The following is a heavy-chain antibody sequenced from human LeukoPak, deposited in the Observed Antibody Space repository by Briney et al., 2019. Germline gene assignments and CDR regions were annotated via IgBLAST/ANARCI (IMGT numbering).Heavy chain of an antibody. CDR3: ARVPYGDYLLGFDY. Sequence: PGGSLRLSCAASGFTFSSYWMHWVRHAPGKGLVWVSRINSDGSSTSYADSVKGRFTISRDNAKNTLYLQMNSLRAEDTAVYYCARVPYGDYLLGFDYWGQGTLVTVSS. D-gene: IGHD4-17*01. J-gene: IGHJ4*02. V-gene: IGHV3-74*01. CDR1: GFTFSSYW. CDR2: INSDGSST.